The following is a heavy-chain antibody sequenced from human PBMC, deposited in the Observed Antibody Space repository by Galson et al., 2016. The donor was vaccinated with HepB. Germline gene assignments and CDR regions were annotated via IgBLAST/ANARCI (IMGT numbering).Heavy chain of an antibody. V-gene: IGHV4-59*01. J-gene: IGHJ4*02. Sequence: SETLSLTCTVSGGSISSYSWSWIRQPPGKGLEWIAYMFYSGSTTYSPSLKSRVTISVDTSKKEFSLKLSSVTAADTAVYYCARAEKYSSGWYGFIGYWGQGTLVSVSS. CDR3: ARAEKYSSGWYGFIGY. CDR1: GGSISSYS. D-gene: IGHD6-19*01. CDR2: MFYSGST.